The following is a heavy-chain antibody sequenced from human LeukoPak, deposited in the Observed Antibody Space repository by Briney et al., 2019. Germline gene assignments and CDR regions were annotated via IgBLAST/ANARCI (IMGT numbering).Heavy chain of an antibody. D-gene: IGHD1-7*01. CDR3: ARVPYNWNYGGDY. Sequence: GRSLRLSCAASGFTFSSYGMHWVRQAPGKGLEWVAVISYDGSNKYYADSVKGRFTISRDNSKNTLYLQMNSLRAEDTAVYYCARVPYNWNYGGDYWGQGTLVTVSS. V-gene: IGHV3-30*03. CDR2: ISYDGSNK. CDR1: GFTFSSYG. J-gene: IGHJ4*02.